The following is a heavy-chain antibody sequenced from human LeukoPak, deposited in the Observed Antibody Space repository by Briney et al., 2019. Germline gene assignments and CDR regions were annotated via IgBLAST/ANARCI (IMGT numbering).Heavy chain of an antibody. V-gene: IGHV1-2*04. CDR3: ARETKGATTELDY. D-gene: IGHD4-17*01. Sequence: ASVKVSCEASGYTFTGYYMHWVRQAPGQGLEWMGWINPNSGGTNYAQKFQGWVTMTRDTSISTAYMELSRLRSDDTAVYYCARETKGATTELDYWGQGTLVTVSS. J-gene: IGHJ4*02. CDR2: INPNSGGT. CDR1: GYTFTGYY.